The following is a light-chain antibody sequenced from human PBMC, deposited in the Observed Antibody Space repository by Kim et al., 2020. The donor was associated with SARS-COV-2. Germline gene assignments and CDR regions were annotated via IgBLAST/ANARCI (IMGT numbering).Light chain of an antibody. CDR1: QNINSH. J-gene: IGKJ3*01. CDR3: QQTYNSPFA. V-gene: IGKV1-39*01. CDR2: AAS. Sequence: DIQMTQSPSSLSASVGDRVTITCRISQNINSHLNWYHQKPGRAPKRLIYAASTLQGGVPSRFSGSGSETDFTLTISSLQPEDVATYFCQQTYNSPFAFGPGTRVDIK.